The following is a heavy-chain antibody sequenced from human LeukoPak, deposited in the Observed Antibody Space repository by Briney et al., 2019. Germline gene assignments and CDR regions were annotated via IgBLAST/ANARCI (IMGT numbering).Heavy chain of an antibody. CDR3: ARDRVAAAGTRWYYYYGMDV. Sequence: SETLSLTCTVSGGSISSGDYYWSWIRQPPGKGLEWIGYIYYSGSTNYNPSLKSRVTISVDTSKNQFSLKLSSVTAADTAVYYCARDRVAAAGTRWYYYYGMDVWGQGTTVTVSS. D-gene: IGHD6-13*01. J-gene: IGHJ6*02. CDR2: IYYSGST. CDR1: GGSISSGDYY. V-gene: IGHV4-61*08.